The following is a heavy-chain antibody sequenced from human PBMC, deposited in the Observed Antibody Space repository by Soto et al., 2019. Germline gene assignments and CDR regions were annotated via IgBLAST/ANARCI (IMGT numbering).Heavy chain of an antibody. Sequence: GGSLRLSCAASGFTFSDYYMSWIRQAPGKGLEWVSYISSSGSTIYYADSVKGRFTISRDNAKNSLYLQMNSLRAEDTAVYYCATANNKHDYGDYDFDYWGQGTLVTVSS. CDR1: GFTFSDYY. V-gene: IGHV3-11*01. CDR3: ATANNKHDYGDYDFDY. D-gene: IGHD4-17*01. CDR2: ISSSGSTI. J-gene: IGHJ4*02.